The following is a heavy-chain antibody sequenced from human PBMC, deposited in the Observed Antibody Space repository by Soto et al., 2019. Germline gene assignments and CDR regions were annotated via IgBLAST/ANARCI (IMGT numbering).Heavy chain of an antibody. Sequence: PGGSLRLSCAASGFTFSSYAMHWVRQAPGKGLEYVSAISSNGGSTYYANSVKGRFTISRDNSKNTLYLQMGSLRAEDMAVYYCARVGGKTAKDYYYGMDVWGQGTTVNRLL. CDR2: ISSNGGST. V-gene: IGHV3-64*01. D-gene: IGHD2-21*02. CDR3: ARVGGKTAKDYYYGMDV. J-gene: IGHJ6*02. CDR1: GFTFSSYA.